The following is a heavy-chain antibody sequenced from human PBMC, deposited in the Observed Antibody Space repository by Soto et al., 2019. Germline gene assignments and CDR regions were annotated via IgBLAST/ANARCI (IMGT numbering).Heavy chain of an antibody. CDR3: CVWFGELDAFDI. Sequence: QLQLQESGPGLVKPSETLSLTCTVSGGSISSSSYYWGWIRQPPGKGLEWIGSIYYSGSTYYNPYLKSRVTISVDTSKPQFSLKLSSVTAADTAGYYACVWFGELDAFDIWGQGTMVTASS. V-gene: IGHV4-39*01. CDR2: IYYSGST. CDR1: GGSISSSSYY. D-gene: IGHD3-10*01. J-gene: IGHJ3*02.